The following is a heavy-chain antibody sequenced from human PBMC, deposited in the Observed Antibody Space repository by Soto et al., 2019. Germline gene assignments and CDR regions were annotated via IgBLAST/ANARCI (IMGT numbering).Heavy chain of an antibody. J-gene: IGHJ2*01. CDR2: IIPILGIA. CDR1: GGTFSSYT. CDR3: ARGCSTRSDECWYFDL. D-gene: IGHD2-2*01. V-gene: IGHV1-69*02. Sequence: QVQLVQSGAEVKKPGSSVKVSCKASGGTFSSYTISWVRQAPGQGLEWMGRIIPILGIANYAQKFQGRVTITADKCTSTAYMELSSLRSEDTAVYYCARGCSTRSDECWYFDLWGRGTLVTVSS.